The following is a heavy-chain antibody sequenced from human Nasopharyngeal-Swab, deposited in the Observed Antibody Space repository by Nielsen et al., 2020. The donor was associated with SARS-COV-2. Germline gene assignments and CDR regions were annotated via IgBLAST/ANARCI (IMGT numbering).Heavy chain of an antibody. Sequence: GESLKISCAASGFTFNSYGMHWVRQAPGKGLEWVALISYDGNDNSYGDSVKGRFTISRDNSKNTLYLQMNSLRAEDTAVYYCAKDEMIRGVIGGSYFDSWGQGTLVTVSS. CDR2: ISYDGNDN. V-gene: IGHV3-30*02. CDR1: GFTFNSYG. J-gene: IGHJ4*02. D-gene: IGHD3-10*01. CDR3: AKDEMIRGVIGGSYFDS.